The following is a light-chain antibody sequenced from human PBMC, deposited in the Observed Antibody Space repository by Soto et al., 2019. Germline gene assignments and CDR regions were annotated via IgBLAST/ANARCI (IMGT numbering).Light chain of an antibody. CDR3: QQYRSSPLT. J-gene: IGKJ4*01. CDR2: GTS. V-gene: IGKV3-20*01. CDR1: QSVGNSY. Sequence: EIGLTQSPGTLSLSPGEGATLSCRASQSVGNSYVAWYQQKPGQAPRLLISGTSSRATGIPDRFSGSGSGTYFTLTISRLEPEDFAVYYCQQYRSSPLTFGAGTKIEIK.